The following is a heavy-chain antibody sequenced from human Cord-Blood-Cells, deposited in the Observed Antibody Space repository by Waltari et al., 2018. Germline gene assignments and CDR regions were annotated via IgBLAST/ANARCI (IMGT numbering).Heavy chain of an antibody. V-gene: IGHV4-31*03. Sequence: QVQLQESGPGLVKPSQTLSLTCTVSGGSISSGGYYWSWIRQHPGKGLEWIGYIYYSGSTYYNQSLKSRVTISVDTSKNQFSLKLSSVTAADTAVYYCARASSSWYRWFDPWGQGTLVTVSS. J-gene: IGHJ5*02. CDR2: IYYSGST. D-gene: IGHD6-13*01. CDR3: ARASSSWYRWFDP. CDR1: GGSISSGGYY.